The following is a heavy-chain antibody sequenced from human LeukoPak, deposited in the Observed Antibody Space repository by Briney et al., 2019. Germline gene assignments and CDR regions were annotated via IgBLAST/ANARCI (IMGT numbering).Heavy chain of an antibody. CDR2: IYYSGST. Sequence: PSETLSLTCTVSGGSISSYYWSWIRQPPGKGLEWIGYIYYSGSTNYNPSLKSRVTISVDTSKNQFSLKLSSVTAADTGVYYCARLAAAGSDYWGQGTLVTVSS. CDR1: GGSISSYY. D-gene: IGHD6-13*01. J-gene: IGHJ4*02. CDR3: ARLAAAGSDY. V-gene: IGHV4-59*08.